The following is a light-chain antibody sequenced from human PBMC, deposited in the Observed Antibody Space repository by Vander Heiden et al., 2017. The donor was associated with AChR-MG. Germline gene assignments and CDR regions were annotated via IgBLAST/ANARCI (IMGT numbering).Light chain of an antibody. CDR2: DGS. J-gene: IGKJ1*01. CDR1: QYISSY. Sequence: EIVLTQSPATLSLSPGERATLSCRASQYISSYLAWYQQKSGQAPRLLIYDGSKRATGIPVRFSGSGSGTDFTLTISSLEPEDFAVYYCHQRNNWPWTFGQGTKVEIK. CDR3: HQRNNWPWT. V-gene: IGKV3-11*01.